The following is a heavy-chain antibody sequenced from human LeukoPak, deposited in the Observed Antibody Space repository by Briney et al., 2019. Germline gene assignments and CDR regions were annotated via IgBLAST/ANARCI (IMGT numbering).Heavy chain of an antibody. CDR1: GYSFTSHY. D-gene: IGHD1-1*01. CDR3: ARDRHPRSQAAVLEY. Sequence: GASVKVSCKASGYSFTSHYMHWVRQAPGQGLEWMGLINPSGSSTLYAQKFQGRVTITADKSTSTAYMELSSLRSEDTAVYYCARDRHPRSQAAVLEYWGQGTLVTVSS. J-gene: IGHJ4*02. CDR2: INPSGSST. V-gene: IGHV1-46*01.